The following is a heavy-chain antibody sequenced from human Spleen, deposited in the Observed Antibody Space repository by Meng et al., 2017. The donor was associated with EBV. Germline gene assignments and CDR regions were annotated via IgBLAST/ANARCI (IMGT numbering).Heavy chain of an antibody. J-gene: IGHJ5*02. CDR1: GFIFSDYY. Sequence: QGHVGEAGGGRVKPGGSLMPSCAAPGFIFSDYYMSWIRQAPGKGLEWVSYISSSGSIIYYADSVKGRFTISRDNSKNSLYLQMNSLRADDTAVYYCARIPAWFDPWGQGTLVTVSS. CDR3: ARIPAWFDP. V-gene: IGHV3-11*01. D-gene: IGHD2-2*01. CDR2: ISSSGSII.